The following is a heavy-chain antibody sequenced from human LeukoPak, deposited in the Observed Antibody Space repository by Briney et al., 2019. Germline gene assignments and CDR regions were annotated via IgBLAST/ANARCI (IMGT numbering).Heavy chain of an antibody. CDR2: ISSSSSYI. V-gene: IGHV3-21*01. CDR1: GFTFSSYS. J-gene: IGHJ4*02. CDR3: AREGGSRGYDY. D-gene: IGHD6-13*01. Sequence: PRGSLRLSCAASGFTFSSYSMNWVRQAPGKGLEWVSSISSSSSYIYYADSVKGRFTISRDNAKNSLYLQMNSLRAEDTAVYYCAREGGSRGYDYWGQGTLVTVSS.